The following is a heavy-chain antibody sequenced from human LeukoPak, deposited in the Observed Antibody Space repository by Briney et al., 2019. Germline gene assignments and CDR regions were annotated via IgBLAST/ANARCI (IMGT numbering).Heavy chain of an antibody. Sequence: SETLSLTCTVSGGSISSYYWSWIRQPPGKGLEWIGYIYYSGSTNYNPSLKSRVTISVDTSKNQFSLKLSSVTAADTAVYYCARSFMVRGDLFDYWGQGTLVTVSS. D-gene: IGHD3-10*01. CDR1: GGSISSYY. CDR2: IYYSGST. V-gene: IGHV4-59*08. J-gene: IGHJ4*02. CDR3: ARSFMVRGDLFDY.